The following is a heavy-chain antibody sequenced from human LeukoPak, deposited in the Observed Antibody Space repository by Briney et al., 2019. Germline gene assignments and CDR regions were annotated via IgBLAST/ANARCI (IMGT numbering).Heavy chain of an antibody. CDR2: IYSGGST. V-gene: IGHV3-53*01. J-gene: IGHJ4*02. Sequence: GGSLRLSCAASGFTVSRNYMSWVRQAAGKGLEWVSVIYSGGSTYYADSVKGRFTISRDNSKNTVYLQMNSLRAEDTAVYYCARDLNYDSAYWGQGTLVTVSS. CDR3: ARDLNYDSAY. D-gene: IGHD3-22*01. CDR1: GFTVSRNY.